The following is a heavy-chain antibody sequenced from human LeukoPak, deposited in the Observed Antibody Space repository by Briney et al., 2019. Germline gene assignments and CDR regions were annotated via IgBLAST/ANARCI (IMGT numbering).Heavy chain of an antibody. J-gene: IGHJ4*02. D-gene: IGHD6-19*01. V-gene: IGHV3-7*01. CDR3: ARRRAVAFDY. Sequence: GGSLRLSCAGYGFTFSSYWMSWVRQAPGTGLEWVANINQDGSEKYYVDSVKARFTISRDNAKNSLYLQMNSLRVEDTAVYYCARRRAVAFDYWGQGTLVTVSS. CDR2: INQDGSEK. CDR1: GFTFSSYW.